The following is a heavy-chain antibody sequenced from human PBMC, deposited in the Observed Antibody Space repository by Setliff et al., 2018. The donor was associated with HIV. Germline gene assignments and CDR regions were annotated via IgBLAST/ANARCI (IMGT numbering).Heavy chain of an antibody. CDR1: GFTVNSGA. D-gene: IGHD2-21*02. J-gene: IGHJ4*02. CDR3: TTDRVTDFSHYSFDY. CDR2: VKSKTDGGAT. V-gene: IGHV3-15*01. Sequence: PGGSLRLSCAGSGFTVNSGAMNWVRQAPGKGLEWVGRVKSKTDGGATDYAAPVKGRFIISRDESQNTVYLQMNSLKTEDTAMYYCTTDRVTDFSHYSFDYWGQGTLVTVSS.